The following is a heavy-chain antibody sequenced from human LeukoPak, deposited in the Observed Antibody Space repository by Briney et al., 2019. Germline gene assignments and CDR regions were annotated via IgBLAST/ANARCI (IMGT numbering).Heavy chain of an antibody. V-gene: IGHV4-34*01. D-gene: IGHD3-16*01. J-gene: IGHJ4*02. CDR3: AREGIEFGYYFDY. CDR2: INHSGST. CDR1: GGSFSGYY. Sequence: SETLSLTCAVYGGSFSGYYWSWIRQPPGKELEWIGEINHSGSTNYNPSLKSRVTISVDTSKNQFSLKLSSVTAADTAVYYCAREGIEFGYYFDYWGQGTRVTVSS.